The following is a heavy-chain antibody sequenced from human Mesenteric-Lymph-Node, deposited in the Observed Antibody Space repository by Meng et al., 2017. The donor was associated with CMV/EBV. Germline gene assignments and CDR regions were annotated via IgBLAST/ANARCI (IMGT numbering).Heavy chain of an antibody. D-gene: IGHD7-27*01. Sequence: SETLSLTCTVSGGSISSSSYYWGWIRQPPGKGLEWIGSSFYTGSTYFNPSLKSRVTISVDTSKNQFSLKLSSVTAADTAVYYCAGITGDRHGFDVWGQGTMVTVSS. CDR3: AGITGDRHGFDV. V-gene: IGHV4-39*07. J-gene: IGHJ3*01. CDR2: SFYTGST. CDR1: GGSISSSSYY.